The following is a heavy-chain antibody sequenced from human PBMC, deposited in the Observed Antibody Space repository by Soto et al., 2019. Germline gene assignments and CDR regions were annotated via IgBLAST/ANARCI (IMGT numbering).Heavy chain of an antibody. CDR1: GYTFTGYY. V-gene: IGHV1-2*02. Sequence: QVQLVQSGAEVKKPGASVKVSCKASGYTFTGYYMHWVRQAPGQGLEWMGWINPNSGGTNYAQKLQGRVTITRDTSISTAYMELSRLRSDDTAVYYCAKGHDYYGSGSYYNGFDYWGQGTLVTVSS. CDR3: AKGHDYYGSGSYYNGFDY. J-gene: IGHJ4*02. CDR2: INPNSGGT. D-gene: IGHD3-10*01.